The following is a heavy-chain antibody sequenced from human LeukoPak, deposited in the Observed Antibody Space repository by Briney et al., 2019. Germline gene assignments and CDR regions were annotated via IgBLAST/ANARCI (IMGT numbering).Heavy chain of an antibody. J-gene: IGHJ4*02. CDR3: AKDGWFLNSDLHGDFDN. Sequence: PGRSLRLSCAASGFTFNSYGMHWVRLAPGKGLEWVSGISFNGGRIGYADSAKGRFTISRDNAKNSLYLQMNNLRPEDTALYYCAKDGWFLNSDLHGDFDNWGQGILVTVSS. V-gene: IGHV3-9*01. CDR2: ISFNGGRI. D-gene: IGHD4-11*01. CDR1: GFTFNSYG.